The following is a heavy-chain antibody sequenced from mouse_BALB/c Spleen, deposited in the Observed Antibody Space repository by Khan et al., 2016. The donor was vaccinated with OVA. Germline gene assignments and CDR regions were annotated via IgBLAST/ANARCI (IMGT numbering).Heavy chain of an antibody. D-gene: IGHD2-4*01. CDR2: IWSGGST. Sequence: VQLVESGPGLVQPSQSLSITCTVSGFSLTSYGVHWVRQSPGKGLEWLGVIWSGGSTDYHAAFISRLSISKDNSKSQVFFKMNSLQANDTAIYYCARNYDYDEGLAYWGQGTLVTVSA. J-gene: IGHJ3*01. V-gene: IGHV2-2*02. CDR3: ARNYDYDEGLAY. CDR1: GFSLTSYG.